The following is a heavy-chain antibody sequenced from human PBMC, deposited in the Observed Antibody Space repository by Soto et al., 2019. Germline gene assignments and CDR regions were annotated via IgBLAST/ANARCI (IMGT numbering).Heavy chain of an antibody. CDR1: GYSFTSYW. D-gene: IGHD6-13*01. CDR3: ARGYGSGWYGVDY. CDR2: IYPGDSDT. J-gene: IGHJ4*02. V-gene: IGHV5-51*03. Sequence: EVQLVPSGAEVKKPGESLKISCKGSGYSFTSYWICWVRQVPGKGLEWMGIIYPGDSDTRYSPSFQGQVTFSADKSINTAYLQWNSLKASATAMYYCARGYGSGWYGVDYWGQVSLVTVSS.